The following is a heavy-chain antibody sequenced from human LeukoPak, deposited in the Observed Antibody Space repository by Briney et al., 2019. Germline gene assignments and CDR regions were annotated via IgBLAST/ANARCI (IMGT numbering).Heavy chain of an antibody. V-gene: IGHV3-23*01. D-gene: IGHD2-15*01. Sequence: GGSLRLSCAASGFTFSSYGMSWVRQAPGKGLEWVSAISGSGGSTYYADSVKGRFTISRDNSKNTLYLQMNSLRAEDTAVYYCAKVEQSGGKLGAEYFQHWGQGTLVTVSS. CDR1: GFTFSSYG. J-gene: IGHJ1*01. CDR2: ISGSGGST. CDR3: AKVEQSGGKLGAEYFQH.